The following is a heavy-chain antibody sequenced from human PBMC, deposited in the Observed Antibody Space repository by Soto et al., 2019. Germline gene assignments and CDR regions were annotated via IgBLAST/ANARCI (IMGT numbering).Heavy chain of an antibody. J-gene: IGHJ5*02. Sequence: GASVKVSCKASGYTFTSYYIHWVRQAPGQGLEWMGIINPSGGSTSYAQKFQGRVTMTRDTSTSTVYMELSSLRSEDTAVYYCARPRRTREFDPWGQGTLVTVSS. D-gene: IGHD1-1*01. CDR1: GYTFTSYY. CDR3: ARPRRTREFDP. V-gene: IGHV1-46*01. CDR2: INPSGGST.